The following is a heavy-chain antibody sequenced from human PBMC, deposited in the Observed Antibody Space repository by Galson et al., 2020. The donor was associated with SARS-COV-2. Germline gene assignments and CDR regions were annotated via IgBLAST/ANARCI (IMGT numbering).Heavy chain of an antibody. CDR1: GGSMRSTNYY. D-gene: IGHD6-19*01. CDR2: IYYSGST. CDR3: ARHLLSSFRGVAERVSSFDN. J-gene: IGHJ4*02. V-gene: IGHV4-39*01. Sequence: SETLSLTCSVSGGSMRSTNYYWGWIRQPPGKGLEWIGSIYYSGSTYYNPSLRSRVTISVDTSKNQFSLKVGSVTAADTAVYFCARHLLSSFRGVAERVSSFDNWGQGTLVTVSS.